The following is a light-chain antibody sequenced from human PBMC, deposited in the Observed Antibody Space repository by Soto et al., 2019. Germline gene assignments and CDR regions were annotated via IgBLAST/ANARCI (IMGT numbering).Light chain of an antibody. V-gene: IGKV3D-15*01. CDR3: QQYNNWPPAYT. Sequence: EIVLTQSPATLSVSPGERATLSCRASQSISNKLAWYQQKPGQAPRLLIYDSNTRATGIPARFSGSGSGTDFTLTLSSLQSEDFAVYYCQQYNNWPPAYTFGQGTKLDFK. J-gene: IGKJ2*01. CDR2: DSN. CDR1: QSISNK.